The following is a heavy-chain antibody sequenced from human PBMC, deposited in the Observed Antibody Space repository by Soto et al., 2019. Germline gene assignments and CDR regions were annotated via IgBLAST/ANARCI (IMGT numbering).Heavy chain of an antibody. CDR2: INSDGSST. D-gene: IGHD4-17*01. Sequence: PGGSLRLSCAASGFTFSSYWMHWVRQAPGKGLVWVSRINSDGSSTYYADSVKGRFTISRDNSKNTVYLQMNSLRTEDTATYYCASTDYGGDGQDYWGQGTLVTVSS. J-gene: IGHJ4*02. CDR1: GFTFSSYW. V-gene: IGHV3-74*01. CDR3: ASTDYGGDGQDY.